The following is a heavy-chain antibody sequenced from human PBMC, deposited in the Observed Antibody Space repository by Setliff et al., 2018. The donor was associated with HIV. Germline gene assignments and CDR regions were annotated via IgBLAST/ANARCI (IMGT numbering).Heavy chain of an antibody. D-gene: IGHD4-4*01. Sequence: PGGSLRLSCAASGLTFSSYSMNWVRQAPGKGLEWVSCISSGSSTIYYADSVKGRFTISRDNSKNTLYLQMNSLRAEDTAVYYCANPPTVTTDYYYYYMDVWGKGTTVTVSS. V-gene: IGHV3-48*01. CDR1: GLTFSSYS. CDR2: ISSGSSTI. CDR3: ANPPTVTTDYYYYYMDV. J-gene: IGHJ6*03.